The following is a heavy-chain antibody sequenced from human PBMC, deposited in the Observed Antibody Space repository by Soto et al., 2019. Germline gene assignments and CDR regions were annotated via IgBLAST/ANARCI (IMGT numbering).Heavy chain of an antibody. D-gene: IGHD1-26*01. CDR3: ARGASPLIDY. CDR1: GYTFTSYA. J-gene: IGHJ4*02. Sequence: ASVKVCCKASGYTFTSYAMHWVRQAPGQRLEWMGWINAGNGNTKYSQKFQGRVTITRDTSASTAYMEVSSLRSEDTAVYYCARGASPLIDYWGQGTLVTVSS. V-gene: IGHV1-3*01. CDR2: INAGNGNT.